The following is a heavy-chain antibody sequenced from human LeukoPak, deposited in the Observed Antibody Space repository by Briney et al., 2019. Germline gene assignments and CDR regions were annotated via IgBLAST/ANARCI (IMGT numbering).Heavy chain of an antibody. V-gene: IGHV3-74*01. CDR3: ARDLGYCSGGSCP. Sequence: GGSLRLSCAASGFTFSSFWMHWVRQAPGKGLLWVSRINSDGTSTSYADSVKGRFTISRDNAKNTLYLQMNSLRAEDTAVYYCARDLGYCSGGSCPWGQGTLVTVSS. CDR1: GFTFSSFW. CDR2: INSDGTST. J-gene: IGHJ5*02. D-gene: IGHD2-15*01.